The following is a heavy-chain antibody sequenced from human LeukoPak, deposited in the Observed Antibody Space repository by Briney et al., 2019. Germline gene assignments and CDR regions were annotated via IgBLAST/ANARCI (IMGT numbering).Heavy chain of an antibody. D-gene: IGHD1-14*01. CDR1: GGSISGNY. Sequence: SETLSLTCTVSGGSISGNYWSWIRQPLGKGLEWIGYIFYVGSTIYNPSLKSRVTISVDTSKSQFSPQLSSVTAADPAVYYCARIITGTVALDYWGQGTLVTVSS. J-gene: IGHJ4*02. V-gene: IGHV4-59*08. CDR3: ARIITGTVALDY. CDR2: IFYVGST.